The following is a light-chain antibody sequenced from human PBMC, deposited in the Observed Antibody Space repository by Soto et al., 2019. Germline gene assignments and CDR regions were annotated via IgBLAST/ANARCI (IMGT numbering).Light chain of an antibody. CDR2: GAS. Sequence: WRVAPGRRSWSPAENATISCRASQSVTNNYLAWYQQKPGQAPRLLIDGASSRATGVPDRFSGTGSGTDFTLTIRRPEPADCAVYYCPLFATSLKPFGQGTKVDIK. J-gene: IGKJ1*01. V-gene: IGKV3-20*01. CDR1: QSVTNNY. CDR3: PLFATSLKP.